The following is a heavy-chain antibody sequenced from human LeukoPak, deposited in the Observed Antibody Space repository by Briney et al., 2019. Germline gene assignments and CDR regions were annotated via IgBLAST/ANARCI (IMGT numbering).Heavy chain of an antibody. CDR3: ARQASGGSCYLDY. CDR1: GYSISSGYY. J-gene: IGHJ4*02. V-gene: IGHV4-38-2*01. Sequence: SETLSLTCAVSGYSISSGYYWGWIRQPPGKGLEWIGSIYHSGSTYYNPSLKSRVTISEDTSKNQFSLKLSSVTAADTAVYYCARQASGGSCYLDYWGQGTLVTVSS. CDR2: IYHSGST. D-gene: IGHD2-15*01.